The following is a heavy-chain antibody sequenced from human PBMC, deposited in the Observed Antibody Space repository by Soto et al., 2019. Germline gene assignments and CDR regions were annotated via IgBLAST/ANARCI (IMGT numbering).Heavy chain of an antibody. Sequence: QITWKESGPTLVKPTQTLTRTSTFSGFSLSTRGVGGGWIRQPPGKALEWLALIYWDDDKRYSPSLKSRITNTKDTSKNQVVFTMTNMDPVDTDTYYCAHSIAAAGTDWGQGTLVTVFS. J-gene: IGHJ4*02. CDR1: GFSLSTRGVG. V-gene: IGHV2-5*02. D-gene: IGHD6-13*01. CDR2: IYWDDDK. CDR3: AHSIAAAGTD.